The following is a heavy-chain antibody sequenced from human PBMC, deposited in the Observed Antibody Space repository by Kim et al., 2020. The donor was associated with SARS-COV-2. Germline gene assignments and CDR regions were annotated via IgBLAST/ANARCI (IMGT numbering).Heavy chain of an antibody. Sequence: YAYCVQGRFSISSDTDKNTLYLQMNSLSAEDTAVYYCARPYSSVWYLSDYWGQGTLVTVSS. CDR3: ARPYSSVWYLSDY. J-gene: IGHJ4*02. D-gene: IGHD6-19*01. V-gene: IGHV3-74*01.